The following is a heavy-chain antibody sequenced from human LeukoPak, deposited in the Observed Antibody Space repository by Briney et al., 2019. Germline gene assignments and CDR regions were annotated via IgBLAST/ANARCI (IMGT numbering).Heavy chain of an antibody. V-gene: IGHV3-23*01. CDR1: GFTFSSYA. J-gene: IGHJ4*02. Sequence: GGSLRLSCAASGFTFSSYAMSWVRQAPGKGLEWVSAMSGSGGSTYYADSVKGRFTISRDNSKNTPYLQMNSLRAEDTAVYYCAKVRIRSLYYFDYWGQGTLVTVSS. CDR2: MSGSGGST. CDR3: AKVRIRSLYYFDY. D-gene: IGHD3-3*01.